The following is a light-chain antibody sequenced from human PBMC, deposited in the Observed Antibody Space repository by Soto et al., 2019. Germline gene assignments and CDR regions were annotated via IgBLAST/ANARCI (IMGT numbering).Light chain of an antibody. J-gene: IGKJ4*01. CDR1: QSVSPSS. CDR2: GAS. CDR3: QQYNTWPPVT. V-gene: IGKV3-20*01. Sequence: EILLTQSPGTLSLSPGERATLSCRASQSVSPSSLAWYQQRPGQSPRLLIYGASSRATGIPDRFSGRGSGTDFTLIISRLEPEDFAVYYCQQYNTWPPVTFGGGTKVEIK.